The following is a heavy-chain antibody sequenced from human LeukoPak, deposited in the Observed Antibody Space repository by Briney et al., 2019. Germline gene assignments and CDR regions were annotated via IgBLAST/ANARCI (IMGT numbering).Heavy chain of an antibody. D-gene: IGHD6-13*01. Sequence: GGSLRLSCVASGFTFSSHGMHWVRQAPGKGLEWVAIISNDGSNKYYADSVKGRFTISRDNSENMLYLQMDSLRAEDTAVYYCGRVQRGSCWYIDQWGQGVQVTVSS. CDR2: ISNDGSNK. J-gene: IGHJ4*02. CDR1: GFTFSSHG. CDR3: GRVQRGSCWYIDQ. V-gene: IGHV3-30*04.